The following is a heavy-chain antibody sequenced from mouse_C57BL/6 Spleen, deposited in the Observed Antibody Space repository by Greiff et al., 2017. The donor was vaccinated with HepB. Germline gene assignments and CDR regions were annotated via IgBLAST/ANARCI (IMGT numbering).Heavy chain of an antibody. Sequence: QVQLKQPGTELVKPGASVKLSCKASGYTFTSYWMHWVKQRPGQGLEWIGNINPSNGGTNYNEKFKSKATLTVDKSSSTAYMQLSSLTSEDSAVYYCARSSSLWWYFDVWGTGTTVTVSS. V-gene: IGHV1-53*01. CDR1: GYTFTSYW. J-gene: IGHJ1*03. CDR2: INPSNGGT. D-gene: IGHD1-1*02. CDR3: ARSSSLWWYFDV.